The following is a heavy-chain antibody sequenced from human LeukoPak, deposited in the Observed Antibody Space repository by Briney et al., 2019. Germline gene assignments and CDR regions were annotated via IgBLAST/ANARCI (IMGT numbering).Heavy chain of an antibody. CDR1: GGSISSSSYY. CDR2: LYNSGST. D-gene: IGHD1-1*01. V-gene: IGHV4-61*05. Sequence: KPSETLSLTCTVSGGSISSSSYYWGWIRQPPGKGLEWIGHLYNSGSTNYNPSLRSRVTISVDTSKNQFSLRLSSVTAADTAVYYCARAVADNTFDYWGPGTLVTVSS. CDR3: ARAVADNTFDY. J-gene: IGHJ4*02.